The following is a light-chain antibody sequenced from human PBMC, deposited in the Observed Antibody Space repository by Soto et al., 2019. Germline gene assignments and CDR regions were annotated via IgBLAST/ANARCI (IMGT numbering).Light chain of an antibody. Sequence: DIQMTQSPSSQSASVGDRATITCRASQSISSYLNWYQQKPGKAPKLLIYAASSLQSGVPSRFSGSGSGTDFPLTISSLQPEDFATYYCQQSYSTPHTFGQGTKVDIK. J-gene: IGKJ2*01. CDR3: QQSYSTPHT. V-gene: IGKV1-39*01. CDR2: AAS. CDR1: QSISSY.